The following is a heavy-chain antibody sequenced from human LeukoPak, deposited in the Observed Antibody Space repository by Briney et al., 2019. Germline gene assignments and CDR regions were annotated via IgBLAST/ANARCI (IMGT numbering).Heavy chain of an antibody. CDR1: GFTFRSYG. Sequence: GGTLRLSCAASGFTFRSYGMNWVRQAPGKGLEWVSAISGSGVNTYYADSVKGRFTISRDNSKNTLYLQMNSLRAEDTAVYYCAKAVVPVISQLYFDYWAREPWSPSPQ. V-gene: IGHV3-23*01. D-gene: IGHD3-22*01. CDR2: ISGSGVNT. CDR3: AKAVVPVISQLYFDY. J-gene: IGHJ4*02.